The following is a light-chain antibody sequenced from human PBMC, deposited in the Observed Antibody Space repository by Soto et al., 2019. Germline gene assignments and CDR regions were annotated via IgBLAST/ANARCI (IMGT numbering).Light chain of an antibody. Sequence: QSALTQPASVSGSPGQSITISCTGTSSDVGSYNLVSWYQQHPGKAPKLMIYEGSKRPSGVSNRFSGSKSGNTASLTISGLQAEDEADYYCCSYTSRSIVVFGGGTKLTVL. CDR3: CSYTSRSIVV. CDR1: SSDVGSYNL. CDR2: EGS. V-gene: IGLV2-23*01. J-gene: IGLJ2*01.